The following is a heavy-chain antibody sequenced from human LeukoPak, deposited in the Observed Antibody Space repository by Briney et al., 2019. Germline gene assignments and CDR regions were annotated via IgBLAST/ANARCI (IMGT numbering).Heavy chain of an antibody. CDR2: IHIDTDTT. J-gene: IGHJ4*02. Sequence: GSLRLSCAASGFPFSSYSINWVRRAPGKGLEWVSYIHIDTDTTWYADSVKGRFTISRDNAKNSLYRQMNSLRVEDTALYYCARDHDWGFDYWGQGTLVTVSS. V-gene: IGHV3-48*01. CDR1: GFPFSSYS. D-gene: IGHD7-27*01. CDR3: ARDHDWGFDY.